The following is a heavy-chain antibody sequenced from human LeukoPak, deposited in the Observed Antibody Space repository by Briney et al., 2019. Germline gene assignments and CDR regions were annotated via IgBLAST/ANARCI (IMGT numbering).Heavy chain of an antibody. CDR2: ISSSSSYI. Sequence: PGGSLRLSCAASGFTFSSYSMNWVRQAPGKGLEWVSSISSSSSYIYYADSVKGRFTISRDNAKNPLYLQMNSLRAEDTAVYYCARDTYYDYVWGSYRPPYFDYWGQGTLVTVSS. D-gene: IGHD3-16*02. CDR3: ARDTYYDYVWGSYRPPYFDY. CDR1: GFTFSSYS. V-gene: IGHV3-21*01. J-gene: IGHJ4*02.